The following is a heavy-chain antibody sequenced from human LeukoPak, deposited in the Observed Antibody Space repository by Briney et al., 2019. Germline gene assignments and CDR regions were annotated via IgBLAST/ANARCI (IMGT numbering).Heavy chain of an antibody. CDR1: GFTFDDYA. J-gene: IGHJ4*02. D-gene: IGHD3-22*01. V-gene: IGHV3-9*01. CDR3: AKDRRYYYDSSGSWFDY. CDR2: ISWNSGSI. Sequence: GGSLRLSCAASGFTFDDYAMHWVRQAPGKGLEWVSGISWNSGSIGYADPVKGRFTISRDNAKNSLYLQMNSLRAEDTALYYCAKDRRYYYDSSGSWFDYWGQGTLVTVSS.